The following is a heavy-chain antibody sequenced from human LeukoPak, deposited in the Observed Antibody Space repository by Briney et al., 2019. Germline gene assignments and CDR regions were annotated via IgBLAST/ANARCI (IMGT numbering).Heavy chain of an antibody. CDR2: INHSGST. Sequence: SETLSLTCAVYGGSFSGYYWSWIRQPPGKGLEWIGEINHSGSTNYNPSLKSRVTISVDTSKNQFSLKLSPVTAADTAVYYCARTYDYVWGSYRYRGSFDYWGQGTLVTVSS. V-gene: IGHV4-34*01. J-gene: IGHJ4*02. CDR1: GGSFSGYY. CDR3: ARTYDYVWGSYRYRGSFDY. D-gene: IGHD3-16*02.